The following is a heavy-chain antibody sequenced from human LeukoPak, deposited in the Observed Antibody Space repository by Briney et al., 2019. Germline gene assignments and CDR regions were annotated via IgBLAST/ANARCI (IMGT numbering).Heavy chain of an antibody. CDR3: ARDQGYYYDTSGYYDAFDI. V-gene: IGHV4-4*07. Sequence: SETLSLTCTVSADSISSYYWSWIRQPAGKGLEWIGRIYTSGSTYYNPSLKGRVTMSVDTSKNQFSLKLSSVTAADTAVYYCARDQGYYYDTSGYYDAFDIWGQGTMVTVSS. CDR2: IYTSGST. D-gene: IGHD3-22*01. J-gene: IGHJ3*02. CDR1: ADSISSYY.